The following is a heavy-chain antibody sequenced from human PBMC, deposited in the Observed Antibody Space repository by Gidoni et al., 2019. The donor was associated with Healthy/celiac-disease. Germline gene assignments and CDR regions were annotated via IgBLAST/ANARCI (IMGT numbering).Heavy chain of an antibody. J-gene: IGHJ4*02. CDR1: GFTFSSYG. V-gene: IGHV3-30*18. CDR3: AKDRRYYDSSGYLDY. Sequence: QVQLVESGGGVVQPGRSLRLSCPASGFTFSSYGMHWVRQAPGKGLEWVAVISYDGSNKYYADSVKGRFTISRDNSKNTLYLQMNSLRAEDTAVYYCAKDRRYYDSSGYLDYWGQGTLVTVSS. D-gene: IGHD3-22*01. CDR2: ISYDGSNK.